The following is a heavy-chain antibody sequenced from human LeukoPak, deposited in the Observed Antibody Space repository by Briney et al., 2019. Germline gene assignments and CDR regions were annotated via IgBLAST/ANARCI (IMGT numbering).Heavy chain of an antibody. CDR3: VRDYAPGPMEV. CDR2: IHHTGVT. Sequence: SETLSLTCIVSGYSITAGYAWGWIRQAPGKGLEWIASIHHTGVTYYDSSLKSRATISVDTSKNQFSLRLTSVTAADTAIYYCVRDYAPGPMEVWGKGLKVIVSS. V-gene: IGHV4-38-2*02. CDR1: GYSITAGYA. J-gene: IGHJ6*03. D-gene: IGHD2-8*02.